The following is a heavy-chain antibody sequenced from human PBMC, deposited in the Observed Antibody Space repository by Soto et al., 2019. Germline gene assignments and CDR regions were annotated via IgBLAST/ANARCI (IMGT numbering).Heavy chain of an antibody. Sequence: QMQLVQSGPEVKKPGTSVKVACKAYGFTFTGFAMQWVRQAHGQRLEWIGWIVVGSGNTNYVQKFQERVTITRDMSTSTAYMELSSLRSEDTAVYYCATMTTVTTWDAFDIWGQGTMVTVSS. CDR1: GFTFTGFA. J-gene: IGHJ3*02. V-gene: IGHV1-58*02. CDR2: IVVGSGNT. D-gene: IGHD4-17*01. CDR3: ATMTTVTTWDAFDI.